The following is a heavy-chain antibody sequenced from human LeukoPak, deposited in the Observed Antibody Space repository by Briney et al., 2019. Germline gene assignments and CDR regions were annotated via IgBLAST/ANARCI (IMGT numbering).Heavy chain of an antibody. CDR3: AKSAHYQGYSYGGIDY. Sequence: QPGGSLRLSCAASGFTFSSYGMPWVRQAPGKGLEWVAVISYDGSDKYSADSVKGRFTISRDNSKNTLYLQMNSLRAEDTAVYYCAKSAHYQGYSYGGIDYWGQGTLVTVSS. D-gene: IGHD5-18*01. CDR2: ISYDGSDK. CDR1: GFTFSSYG. V-gene: IGHV3-30*18. J-gene: IGHJ4*02.